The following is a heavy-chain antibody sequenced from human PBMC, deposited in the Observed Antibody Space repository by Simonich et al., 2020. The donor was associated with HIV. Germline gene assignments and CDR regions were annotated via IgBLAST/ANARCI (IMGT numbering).Heavy chain of an antibody. CDR3: ARRDRELILYFDY. CDR1: GGSFIGYS. V-gene: IGHV4-34*01. Sequence: QVQLQQWGAGLLKPSETLSLTCAVYGGSFIGYSWSWIRQPPGKGMEWIGEINHSGITNYKSSLNRRATRSGDKAKNQFSRKLSSVTAADTAIYYCARRDRELILYFDYWGQGNLVTVSS. D-gene: IGHD3-3*01. CDR2: INHSGIT. J-gene: IGHJ4*02.